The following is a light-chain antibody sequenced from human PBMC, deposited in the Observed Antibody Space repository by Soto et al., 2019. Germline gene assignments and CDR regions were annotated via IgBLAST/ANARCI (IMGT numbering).Light chain of an antibody. CDR1: QGIRND. Sequence: AIQMTQSPSSLSASVGGRATIPCRASQGIRNDLGWYQQKPGKDPKLLIYAASSLQSGVPSRFSGSGSGTDFTLTISSLQPEDFATYYCQQYYSYPALTFGGGTKVDIK. CDR2: AAS. V-gene: IGKV1-6*01. J-gene: IGKJ4*01. CDR3: QQYYSYPALT.